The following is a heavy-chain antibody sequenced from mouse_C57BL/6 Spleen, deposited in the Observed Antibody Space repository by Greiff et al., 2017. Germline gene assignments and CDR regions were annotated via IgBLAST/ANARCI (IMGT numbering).Heavy chain of an antibody. CDR1: GYTFTEYT. J-gene: IGHJ3*01. Sequence: VKVVESGAELVKPGASVKLSCKASGYTFTEYTIHWVKQRSGQGLEWIGWFYPGSGSIKYNEKFKDKATLTADKSSSTVYMELSRLTSEDSAVYFCARHDYYYDDEGWFAYWGQGTLVTVSA. V-gene: IGHV1-62-2*01. CDR3: ARHDYYYDDEGWFAY. CDR2: FYPGSGSI. D-gene: IGHD2-4*01.